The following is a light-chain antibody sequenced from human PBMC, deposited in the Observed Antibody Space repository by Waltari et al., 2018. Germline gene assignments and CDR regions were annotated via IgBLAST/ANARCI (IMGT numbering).Light chain of an antibody. V-gene: IGKV3-20*01. J-gene: IGKJ4*01. CDR1: QTVRTNN. CDR3: QQYDISPLP. CDR2: GAS. Sequence: RAVQTVRTNNLVWGQQCPGRAPSVLIYGASRSATGIPYRFSGNVSGTDFSLTICSLEPEHFAVYCCQQYDISPLPFGGGTKVEIK.